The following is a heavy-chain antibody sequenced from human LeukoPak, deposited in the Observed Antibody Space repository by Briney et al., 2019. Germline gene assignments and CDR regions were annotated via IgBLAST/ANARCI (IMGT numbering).Heavy chain of an antibody. CDR2: ISYDGSFE. CDR1: GFTFSSYA. CDR3: ASPPHKPHYYYYMDV. Sequence: QPGGSLRLSCAASGFTFSSYAMHWVRQAPGKGLEWVAVISYDGSFEYYADSVKGRFTISRDNSKSALYLQLNSLRPEDTAVFYCASPPHKPHYYYYMDVWGKGTTVTVSS. J-gene: IGHJ6*03. V-gene: IGHV3-30-3*01.